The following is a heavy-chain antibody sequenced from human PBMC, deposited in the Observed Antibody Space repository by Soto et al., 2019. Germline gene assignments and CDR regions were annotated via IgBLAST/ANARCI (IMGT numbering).Heavy chain of an antibody. Sequence: PSETLSLTCTVSGGSISSGGYYWSWIRQHPGKGLEWIGYIYYSGSTYYNPSLKSRVTISVDTSKNQFSLKLSSVTAADTAVDYGASLLRPDYIYYGMDVWGQVTTVTVSS. V-gene: IGHV4-31*03. D-gene: IGHD1-26*01. CDR3: ASLLRPDYIYYGMDV. CDR1: GGSISSGGYY. CDR2: IYYSGST. J-gene: IGHJ6*02.